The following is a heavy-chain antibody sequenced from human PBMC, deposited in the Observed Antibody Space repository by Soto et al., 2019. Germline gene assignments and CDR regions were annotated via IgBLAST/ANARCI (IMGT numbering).Heavy chain of an antibody. Sequence: QVQLVESGGGVVQPGRSLRLSCAASGFTFSSYGMHWVRQAPGKGREWVAFIWHDGGNKFYAESVKGRFTISRDNSKNTLYLQMISLSAEDTAMYYCARDGDVNTGFGKDYWGQGTLVTVSS. CDR2: IWHDGGNK. CDR3: ARDGDVNTGFGKDY. J-gene: IGHJ4*02. V-gene: IGHV3-33*01. D-gene: IGHD3-16*01. CDR1: GFTFSSYG.